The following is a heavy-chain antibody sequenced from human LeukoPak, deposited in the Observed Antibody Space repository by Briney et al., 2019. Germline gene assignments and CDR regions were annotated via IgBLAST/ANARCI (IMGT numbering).Heavy chain of an antibody. V-gene: IGHV3-48*03. CDR3: ATKDYYYYYYMDV. Sequence: GGSLRLSCAASGFTFSSYEMNWVRQAPGKGREWVSYISSSGSTIYYADSVKGRFTISRDNAKNSLYLQMNSLRAEDTAVYYCATKDYYYYYYMDVWGKGTTVTVSS. J-gene: IGHJ6*03. CDR2: ISSSGSTI. CDR1: GFTFSSYE.